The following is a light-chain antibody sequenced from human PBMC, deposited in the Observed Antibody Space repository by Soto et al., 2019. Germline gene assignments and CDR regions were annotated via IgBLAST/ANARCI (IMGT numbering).Light chain of an antibody. CDR1: SSNIGRSS. V-gene: IGLV1-44*01. J-gene: IGLJ1*01. CDR2: SND. CDR3: SAWDDSLNGPYV. Sequence: QSVLTQAPSASGTPGQRVTISCSGSSSNIGRSSVNWYQHLPGTAPKLLIYSNDRRPSGVPERFSGSKSGTSASLAISGLQSEDEADYYCSAWDDSLNGPYVFGTGTKVTVL.